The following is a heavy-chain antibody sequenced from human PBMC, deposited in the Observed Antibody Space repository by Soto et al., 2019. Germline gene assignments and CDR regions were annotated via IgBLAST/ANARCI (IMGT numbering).Heavy chain of an antibody. Sequence: GGSLRLSRAASGFTFSSYGMHWVRQAPGKGLEWVAVIWYDGSNKYYADSVKGRFTISRDNSKNTLYLQMNSLRAEDTAVYYCARDAGFGYGRHMDVWGKGTTVTVSS. CDR3: ARDAGFGYGRHMDV. D-gene: IGHD5-12*01. V-gene: IGHV3-33*01. CDR2: IWYDGSNK. J-gene: IGHJ6*03. CDR1: GFTFSSYG.